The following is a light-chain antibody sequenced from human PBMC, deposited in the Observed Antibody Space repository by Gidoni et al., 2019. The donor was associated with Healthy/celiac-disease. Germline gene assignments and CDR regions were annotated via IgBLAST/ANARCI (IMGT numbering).Light chain of an antibody. J-gene: IGLJ1*01. CDR1: SSDVGGYNY. Sequence: QSALPQPASVSGSPGQSLTISCTGTSSDVGGYNYVSWYQQHPGKAPKLMIYDVSNRPSGVSNRFSGSKSGNTASLTISGLQAEDEADYYCSSYTSSSTRVFGTGTKVTVL. CDR2: DVS. V-gene: IGLV2-14*03. CDR3: SSYTSSSTRV.